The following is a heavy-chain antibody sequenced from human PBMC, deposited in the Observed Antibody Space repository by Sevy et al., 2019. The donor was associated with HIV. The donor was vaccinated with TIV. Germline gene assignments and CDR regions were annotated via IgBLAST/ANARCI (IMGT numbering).Heavy chain of an antibody. CDR3: VRGAEYYDSRGANCDY. Sequence: GGSLRLSCAASGFTFSKYGMHWVRQAPGKGLEWVALIWYDGSNKYYADSVKGRFTSSRDNSKDTLYLQMNSLRAEDKAVYYCVRGAEYYDSRGANCDYWGQGTPVTVSS. CDR2: IWYDGSNK. J-gene: IGHJ4*02. D-gene: IGHD3-22*01. CDR1: GFTFSKYG. V-gene: IGHV3-33*01.